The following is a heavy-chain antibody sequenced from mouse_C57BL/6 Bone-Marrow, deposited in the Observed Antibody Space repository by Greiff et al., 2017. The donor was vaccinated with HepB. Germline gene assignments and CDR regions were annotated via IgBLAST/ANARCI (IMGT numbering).Heavy chain of an antibody. CDR1: GYTFTDYY. D-gene: IGHD2-3*01. CDR2: IFPGSGST. CDR3: AREGIYDGYYKGAMDY. V-gene: IGHV1-75*01. J-gene: IGHJ4*01. Sequence: QVQLKQSGPELVKPGASVKISCKASGYTFTDYYINWVKQRPGQGLEWIGWIFPGSGSTYYNEKFKGKATLTVDKSSSTAYMLLSSLTSEDSAVYFCAREGIYDGYYKGAMDYWGQGTSVTVSS.